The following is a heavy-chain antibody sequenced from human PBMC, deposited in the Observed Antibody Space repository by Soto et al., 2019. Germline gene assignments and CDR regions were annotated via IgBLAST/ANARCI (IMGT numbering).Heavy chain of an antibody. CDR1: GFTFSIYA. CDR3: ARVGQYYYNGMDV. V-gene: IGHV3-21*01. J-gene: IGHJ6*02. Sequence: EVQLVESGGGLVKPGGSLRLSCAASGFTFSIYAMNWVRQAPGKGLEWVSSISSSSSSIYYADSVKGRFTISRDNAENSLYLQMNSLRAEDTAVYYCARVGQYYYNGMDVWGHGTTVTVSS. CDR2: ISSSSSSI.